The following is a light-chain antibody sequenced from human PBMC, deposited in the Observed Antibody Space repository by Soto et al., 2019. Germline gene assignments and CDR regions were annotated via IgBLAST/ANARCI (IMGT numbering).Light chain of an antibody. J-gene: IGKJ2*01. CDR2: GAS. CDR1: QSVSSSY. Sequence: EIVLTQSPGTPSLSPGERATLSCRASQSVSSSYLAWYQQKPGQAPRLLIYGASSRATGIPDRFSGSGSGTDFTLTISRLEPEDFAVYSCQQYGSSPYTFGQGTKLEIK. V-gene: IGKV3-20*01. CDR3: QQYGSSPYT.